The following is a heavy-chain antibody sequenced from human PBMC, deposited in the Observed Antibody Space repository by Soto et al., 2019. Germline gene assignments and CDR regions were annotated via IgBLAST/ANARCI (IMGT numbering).Heavy chain of an antibody. Sequence: QVQLQESGPGLVKPSQTLSLTCTVSGGSISSSGYYWSWIRQHPGKGLEWIGYIYYIGNTYYNPSLKSRVTISVDTSKNQFSLKLSSVTAADTAVYYCAREGGGYSYGPDYWGQGTLVTVSS. CDR3: AREGGGYSYGPDY. CDR1: GGSISSSGYY. J-gene: IGHJ4*02. CDR2: IYYIGNT. D-gene: IGHD5-18*01. V-gene: IGHV4-31*03.